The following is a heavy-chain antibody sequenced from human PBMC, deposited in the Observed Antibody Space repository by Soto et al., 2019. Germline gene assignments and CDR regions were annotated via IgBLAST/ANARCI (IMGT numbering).Heavy chain of an antibody. Sequence: ASVKVSCKASGYTFTSYGISWVRQAPGQGLEWMGWISAYNGNTNYAQKLQGRVTMTTDTSTSTAYMELRSLRSDDTAVYYCARITMVRGVHGWFRQGGDYWGQGTLVTVSS. CDR3: ARITMVRGVHGWFRQGGDY. CDR2: ISAYNGNT. V-gene: IGHV1-18*01. D-gene: IGHD3-10*01. J-gene: IGHJ4*02. CDR1: GYTFTSYG.